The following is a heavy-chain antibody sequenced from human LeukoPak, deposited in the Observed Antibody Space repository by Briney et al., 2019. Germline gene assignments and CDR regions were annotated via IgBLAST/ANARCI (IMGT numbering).Heavy chain of an antibody. Sequence: SETLSLTCAVYGGSFSGYYWSWIRQPSGKGLEWIGEINHSGSTNYNPSLKSRVTISLDTSKNQFSLKLSSVTAADTAVYYCATAGNWNDSDYYYYYGMDVWGQGTTVTVSS. J-gene: IGHJ6*02. CDR1: GGSFSGYY. D-gene: IGHD1-1*01. CDR3: ATAGNWNDSDYYYYYGMDV. V-gene: IGHV4-34*01. CDR2: INHSGST.